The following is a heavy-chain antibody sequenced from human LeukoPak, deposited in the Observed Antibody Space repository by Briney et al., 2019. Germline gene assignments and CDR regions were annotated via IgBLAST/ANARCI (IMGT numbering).Heavy chain of an antibody. V-gene: IGHV4-39*07. D-gene: IGHD1-26*01. CDR3: TRAREHGTQDS. J-gene: IGHJ4*02. CDR1: GGSFTDYY. Sequence: SETLSLTCTVSGGSFTDYYWGWIRQPPGKGLEWIGSIYYRGNTFYNPSLRNRVSISIDTSKGRFSLNLNSVTAADTAVYFSTRAREHGTQDSWGQGTLVTVS. CDR2: IYYRGNT.